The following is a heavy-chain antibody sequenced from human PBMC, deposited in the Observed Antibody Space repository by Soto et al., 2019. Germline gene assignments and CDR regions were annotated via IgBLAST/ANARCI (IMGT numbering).Heavy chain of an antibody. CDR2: IYYSGST. J-gene: IGHJ6*02. Sequence: PSETLSLTCTVSGGSISSYYWSWIRQPPGKGLEWIGYIYYSGSTNYNPSLKSRVTISRDNSKSTLYLQMDSPRGEDTGVYYCARDLGPAVTAGRYYGMDVWGQGTTVTVSS. CDR1: GGSISSYY. D-gene: IGHD6-13*01. CDR3: ARDLGPAVTAGRYYGMDV. V-gene: IGHV4-59*01.